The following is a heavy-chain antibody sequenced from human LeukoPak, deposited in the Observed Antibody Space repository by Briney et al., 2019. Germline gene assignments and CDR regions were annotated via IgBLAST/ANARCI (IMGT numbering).Heavy chain of an antibody. CDR3: ARISQTYYYGSGSYYYYFDY. CDR2: IYYSGST. D-gene: IGHD3-10*01. J-gene: IGHJ4*02. CDR1: GGSISSYY. V-gene: IGHV4-59*01. Sequence: PSETLSLTCTVSGGSISSYYWSWIRQPPGKGLEWIGYIYYSGSTNYNPSLKSRVTISVDTSKNQFSLKLSSVTAADTAVYYCARISQTYYYGSGSYYYYFDYWGQGTLVTVSS.